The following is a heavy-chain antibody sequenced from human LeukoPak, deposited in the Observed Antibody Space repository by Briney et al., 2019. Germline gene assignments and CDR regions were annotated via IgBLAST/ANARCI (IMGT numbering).Heavy chain of an antibody. Sequence: SVKVSCKVSGYTLTELSMHWVRQAPGKGLEWMGGFDPEDGETIYAQKFQGRVTMTEDTSTDTAYMELSSLRSEDTAVYYCATGRGYSYGYVDYYYMDVWGKGTTVTVSS. D-gene: IGHD5-18*01. CDR2: FDPEDGET. V-gene: IGHV1-24*01. CDR1: GYTLTELS. CDR3: ATGRGYSYGYVDYYYMDV. J-gene: IGHJ6*03.